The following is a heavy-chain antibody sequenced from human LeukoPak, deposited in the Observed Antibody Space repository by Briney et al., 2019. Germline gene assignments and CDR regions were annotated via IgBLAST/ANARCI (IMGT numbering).Heavy chain of an antibody. CDR1: GFSFSSYS. V-gene: IGHV3-21*01. CDR3: ASENYDILTGSDY. J-gene: IGHJ4*02. D-gene: IGHD3-9*01. Sequence: GGSLRLSCEASGFSFSSYSMNWVRQAPGKGLEWVSSISSSSSYIYYADSVKGRFTISRDNAKNSLYLQMNSLRAEDTAVYYCASENYDILTGSDYWGQGTLVTVSS. CDR2: ISSSSSYI.